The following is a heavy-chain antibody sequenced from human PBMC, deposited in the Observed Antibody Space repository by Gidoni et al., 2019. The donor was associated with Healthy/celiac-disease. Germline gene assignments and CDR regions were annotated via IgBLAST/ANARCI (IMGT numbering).Heavy chain of an antibody. J-gene: IGHJ4*02. V-gene: IGHV4-34*01. Sequence: QVQLQQWGAGLLTPSDTLSLTCAVYGGSFSGYYWSWIRQPPGKGLEWIVEINHSGRTNYNPSLKSRVTISVDTSKNQFSLKLSSVTAADTAVXXCARVXDGYNXYYFXYWGXXTL. D-gene: IGHD5-12*01. CDR3: ARVXDGYNXYYFXY. CDR2: INHSGRT. CDR1: GGSFSGYY.